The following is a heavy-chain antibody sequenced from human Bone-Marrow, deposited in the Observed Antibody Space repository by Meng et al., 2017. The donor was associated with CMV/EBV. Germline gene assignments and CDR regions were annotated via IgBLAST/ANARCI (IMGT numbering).Heavy chain of an antibody. CDR3: ARDHFSTGTLGLYYYDGMEV. J-gene: IGHJ6*02. CDR1: GYTFTSYG. D-gene: IGHD3-3*02. CDR2: ISAYNGNT. V-gene: IGHV1-18*01. Sequence: ASVKVSCKASGYTFTSYGISWVRQAPGQGLEWMGWISAYNGNTNYAQKLQGRVTMTTDTSTSTAYMELRSLRSDDTAVYYCARDHFSTGTLGLYYYDGMEVWGQGTTVTVSS.